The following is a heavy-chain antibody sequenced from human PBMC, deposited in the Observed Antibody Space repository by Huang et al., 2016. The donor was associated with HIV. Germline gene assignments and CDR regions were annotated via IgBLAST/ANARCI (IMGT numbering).Heavy chain of an antibody. J-gene: IGHJ5*02. D-gene: IGHD2-2*01. V-gene: IGHV4-39*01. CDR1: GGSVSSRIYY. CDR3: ARQGGDCTSISCYLSWFDP. CDR2: IHHSGTA. Sequence: QLQLQESGPGLVKPSQNLSLTCTVFGGSVSSRIYYWAWIRQTPGKGLEWIGSIHHSGTAYYNRSLKSRVSRIVDKSKNQFSLEVTSATAADSAIYYCARQGGDCTSISCYLSWFDPWGQGTLVTVSS.